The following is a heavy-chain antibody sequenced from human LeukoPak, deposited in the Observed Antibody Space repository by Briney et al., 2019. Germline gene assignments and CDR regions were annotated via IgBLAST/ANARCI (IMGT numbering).Heavy chain of an antibody. CDR3: ARVIAAAGRIREYYFDY. D-gene: IGHD6-13*01. Sequence: SETLSLTCTVSGGSISSGGYYWSWIRQHPGKGLEWIGYIYYSGSTYYNPSLKSRVTISVDTSKNQFSLKLSSVTAADTAVYYCARVIAAAGRIREYYFDYWGQGTLVTVSP. CDR1: GGSISSGGYY. CDR2: IYYSGST. V-gene: IGHV4-31*03. J-gene: IGHJ4*02.